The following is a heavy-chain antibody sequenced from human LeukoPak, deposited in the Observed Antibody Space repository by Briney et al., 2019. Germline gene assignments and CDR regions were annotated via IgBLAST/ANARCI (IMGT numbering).Heavy chain of an antibody. Sequence: SETLSLTCTVSGGSTSSYYWSWIRQPAGKGLEWIGRIYTSGSTNYNPSLKSRVTMSVDTSKNQFSLKLSYVTAADTAVYYCARVDVSGVVSSDYYYYYMDVWGKGTTVTVSS. CDR1: GGSTSSYY. CDR3: ARVDVSGVVSSDYYYYYMDV. J-gene: IGHJ6*03. V-gene: IGHV4-4*07. CDR2: IYTSGST. D-gene: IGHD3-3*01.